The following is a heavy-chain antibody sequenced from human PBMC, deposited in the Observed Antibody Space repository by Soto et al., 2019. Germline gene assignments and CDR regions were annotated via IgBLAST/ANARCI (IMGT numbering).Heavy chain of an antibody. J-gene: IGHJ5*02. Sequence: ASVKVSCKASGYWFSGYGISGARLAPGQGLEWMGWISGHTAKTQYSEKFQGRVTVTADTSTTTAFMELRSLGPDDTAVYFCARSTIASRPSWFDPWGPGTLVTVS. CDR2: ISGHTAKT. D-gene: IGHD6-6*01. CDR1: GYWFSGYG. CDR3: ARSTIASRPSWFDP. V-gene: IGHV1-18*04.